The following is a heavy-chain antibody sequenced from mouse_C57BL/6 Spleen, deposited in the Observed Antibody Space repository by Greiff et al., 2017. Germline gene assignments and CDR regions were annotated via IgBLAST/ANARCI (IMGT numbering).Heavy chain of an antibody. Sequence: QVQLQQPGAELVMPGASVKLSCKASGYTFTSYWLHWVKQRPGQGLEWIGEIDPSDSYTNYNQKFKGKSTLTVDKSSSTAYMQLSSLTSEDSAVYYCARQNYGSSYGCADWGQGNLVTVSA. CDR3: ARQNYGSSYGCAD. J-gene: IGHJ3*01. CDR2: IDPSDSYT. V-gene: IGHV1-69*01. D-gene: IGHD1-1*01. CDR1: GYTFTSYW.